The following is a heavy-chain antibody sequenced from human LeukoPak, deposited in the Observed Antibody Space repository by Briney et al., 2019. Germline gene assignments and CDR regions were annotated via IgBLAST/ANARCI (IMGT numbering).Heavy chain of an antibody. D-gene: IGHD6-13*01. J-gene: IGHJ4*02. V-gene: IGHV3-48*03. CDR1: GFTFSRYD. CDR3: AKARHWYTWGDY. Sequence: GGSLRLSCAASGFTFSRYDMNWVRQAPGKGLEWVSHISGSGTSIYYADSVKGRFTISRDSAKNSLYLQMNSLRAEDTAFYYCAKARHWYTWGDYWGQGTLVTVSS. CDR2: ISGSGTSI.